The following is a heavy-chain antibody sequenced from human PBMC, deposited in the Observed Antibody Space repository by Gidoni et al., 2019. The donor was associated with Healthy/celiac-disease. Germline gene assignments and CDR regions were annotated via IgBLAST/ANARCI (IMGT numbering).Heavy chain of an antibody. CDR2: ISGSGGST. CDR3: AKDRQYQLLYSGTEDFDY. V-gene: IGHV3-23*01. Sequence: EVQLLESGGGLVQPGGSLRLSCADSGFTFSSYAMSWVRQAPGKGMEWVSAISGSGGSTYYADSVKGRFTISRDNSKNTLYLQMNSLRAEDTAVYYCAKDRQYQLLYSGTEDFDYWGQGTLVTVSS. D-gene: IGHD2-2*02. J-gene: IGHJ4*02. CDR1: GFTFSSYA.